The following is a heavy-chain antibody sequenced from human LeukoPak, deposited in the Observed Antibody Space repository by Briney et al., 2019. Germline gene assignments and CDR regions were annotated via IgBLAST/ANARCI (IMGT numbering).Heavy chain of an antibody. D-gene: IGHD6-6*01. V-gene: IGHV3-30*04. J-gene: IGHJ3*02. CDR1: GFTFSSYA. Sequence: GGSLRLSRAASGFTFSSYAMHWVRQAQGKGLEWVAVISYDGSNKYYADSVKGRFTISRDNSKNTLYLQMNSLRAEDTAVYYCARDGWSIAARPSAFDIWGQGTMVTVSS. CDR3: ARDGWSIAARPSAFDI. CDR2: ISYDGSNK.